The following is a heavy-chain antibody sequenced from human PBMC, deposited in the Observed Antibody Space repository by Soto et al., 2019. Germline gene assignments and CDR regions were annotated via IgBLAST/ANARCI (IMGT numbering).Heavy chain of an antibody. D-gene: IGHD3-9*01. Sequence: QVQLVQSGAEVKKPGASVKVSCKASGYTFTSHVISWVRQAPGQGLEWMGWMSAYNGNTHYAQKLQGRVTMTTDTPTSTAYIELRSLRSDDTVVYYCAIDPGFRSDYWGQGTLVTVSS. V-gene: IGHV1-18*01. J-gene: IGHJ4*02. CDR3: AIDPGFRSDY. CDR2: MSAYNGNT. CDR1: GYTFTSHV.